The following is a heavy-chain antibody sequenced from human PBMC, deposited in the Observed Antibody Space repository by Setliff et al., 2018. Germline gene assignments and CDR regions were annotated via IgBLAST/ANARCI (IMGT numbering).Heavy chain of an antibody. CDR2: ISFDGNNK. CDR3: ATSDYGDYFIADV. D-gene: IGHD4-17*01. J-gene: IGHJ6*04. Sequence: LSCAASGFTFSTYPMHWVRQAPGKGLEWVAVISFDGNNKYYADSVKGRFTISRDNSKNTLYLQMNSLRAEDTAVYYCATSDYGDYFIADVWGKGTTVTVSS. CDR1: GFTFSTYP. V-gene: IGHV3-30*07.